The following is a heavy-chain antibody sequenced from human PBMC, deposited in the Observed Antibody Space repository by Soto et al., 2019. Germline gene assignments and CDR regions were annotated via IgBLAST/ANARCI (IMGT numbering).Heavy chain of an antibody. V-gene: IGHV3-15*01. J-gene: IGHJ6*02. D-gene: IGHD1-1*01. CDR2: IKSKTDCVTT. CDR3: TRGQLEGYGMDV. Sequence: GGSLRLSCAASVFTFSNAWMSLVRQSPGKGLEWVGRIKSKTDCVTTDYAAPVKGRFTISRDDSKNNLYLQMNTLKTEDTAVYYRTRGQLEGYGMDVWGQGTEATVSS. CDR1: VFTFSNAW.